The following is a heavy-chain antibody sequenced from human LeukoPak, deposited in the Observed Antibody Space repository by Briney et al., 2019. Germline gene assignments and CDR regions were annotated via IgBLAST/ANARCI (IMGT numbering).Heavy chain of an antibody. CDR3: ARQTGSGLFILP. J-gene: IGHJ4*02. D-gene: IGHD3/OR15-3a*01. V-gene: IGHV4-39*01. CDR1: GGSISTSSYY. CDR2: IYYSGNT. Sequence: PSETLSLTCIVSGGSISTSSYYWGWIRQPPGKGLVWIGSIYYSGNTYYNASLKSQVSISIDTSKNQFSLRLTSVTAADTAVYYCARQTGSGLFILPGGQGTLVTVSS.